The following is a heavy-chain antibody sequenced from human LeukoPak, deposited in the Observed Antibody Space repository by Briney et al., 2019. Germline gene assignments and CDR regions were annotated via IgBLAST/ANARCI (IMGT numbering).Heavy chain of an antibody. V-gene: IGHV1-2*02. CDR2: INPNSGGT. CDR3: ARDSVAGTPEYNYYYYYMDV. D-gene: IGHD6-19*01. J-gene: IGHJ6*03. CDR1: GYTFTGYY. Sequence: ASVKVSCNASGYTFTGYYMHWVRQAPGQGLEWMGWINPNSGGTNYAQKFQGRVTMTRDTSISTAYMELSRLRSDDTAVYYCARDSVAGTPEYNYYYYYMDVWGKGTTVTVSS.